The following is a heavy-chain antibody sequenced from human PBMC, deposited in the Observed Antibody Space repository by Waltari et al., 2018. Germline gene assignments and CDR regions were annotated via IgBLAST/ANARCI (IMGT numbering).Heavy chain of an antibody. CDR2: IIPILGIA. D-gene: IGHD3-16*01. CDR1: GGTFTSYT. CDR3: ARGLHDYVWGSYHPGTFDY. Sequence: QVQLVQSGAEVKKPGSSVKVSCKASGGTFTSYTISWVQQAPGQGLNWMGRIIPILGIANYAQKFQGRVTNTADKSTSTAYMELSSLRSEDTAVYYCARGLHDYVWGSYHPGTFDYWGQGTLVTVSS. V-gene: IGHV1-69*02. J-gene: IGHJ4*02.